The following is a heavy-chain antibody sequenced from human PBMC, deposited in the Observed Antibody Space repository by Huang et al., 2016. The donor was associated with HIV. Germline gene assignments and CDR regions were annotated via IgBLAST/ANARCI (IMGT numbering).Heavy chain of an antibody. J-gene: IGHJ4*02. D-gene: IGHD2-15*01. CDR3: ARHDIYCGGGSCSGFDS. V-gene: IGHV4-39*01. CDR2: IFYGGNT. Sequence: QLQLQESGPGLVKPSETLSLTCTVSGGSISSTNYYWGWVRQPPGKGLEWIGSIFYGGNTYYNLSLKSRVIISVDSSRNQFSLKLSSVTAADTAVYYCARHDIYCGGGSCSGFDSWGQGTLVTVSS. CDR1: GGSISSTNYY.